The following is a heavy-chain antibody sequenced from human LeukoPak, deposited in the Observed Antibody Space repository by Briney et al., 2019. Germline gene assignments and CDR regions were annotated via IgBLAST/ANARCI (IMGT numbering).Heavy chain of an antibody. CDR2: INPNSGGT. D-gene: IGHD5-12*01. Sequence: ASVKVSCKASGYTFTGYYMHWVRQAPGQGLEWMGWINPNSGGTDYAQKFQGGVTMTRDTSIGTAYMELRRLRSDDTAVYFCARAYSGFEAFDYWGQGTLVTVSS. J-gene: IGHJ4*02. CDR3: ARAYSGFEAFDY. V-gene: IGHV1-2*02. CDR1: GYTFTGYY.